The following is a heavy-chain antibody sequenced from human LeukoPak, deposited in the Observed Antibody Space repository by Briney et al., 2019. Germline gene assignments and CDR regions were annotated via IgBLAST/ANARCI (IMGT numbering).Heavy chain of an antibody. CDR2: ISATNGNT. V-gene: IGHV1-18*01. D-gene: IGHD6-19*01. CDR3: ARDSNVAYSSGWYPGY. Sequence: GASVKVSCKASGYTFTHFGISWVRQAPGRGLEWMGWISATNGNTKYGQKLQGRVTMTTDTSTSTAYMELRSLRSDDTAVYYCARDSNVAYSSGWYPGYWGQGTLVTVSS. J-gene: IGHJ4*02. CDR1: GYTFTHFG.